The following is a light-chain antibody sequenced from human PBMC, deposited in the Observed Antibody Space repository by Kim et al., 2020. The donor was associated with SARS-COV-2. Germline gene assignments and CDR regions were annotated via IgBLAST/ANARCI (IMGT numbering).Light chain of an antibody. CDR3: QQYGSSPWT. CDR1: QSVSSSY. CDR2: GAS. Sequence: SPGETATPSCRASQSVSSSYLAWYQQKPGQAPRLLIYGASSRATGVPDRFSGSGSGTDFTLTISRLEPEDFAVYYCQQYGSSPWTFGQGTKVEIK. V-gene: IGKV3-20*01. J-gene: IGKJ1*01.